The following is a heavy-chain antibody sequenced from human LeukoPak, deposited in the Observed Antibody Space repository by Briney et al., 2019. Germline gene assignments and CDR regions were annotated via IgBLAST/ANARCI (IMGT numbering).Heavy chain of an antibody. V-gene: IGHV1-58*01. Sequence: GASVKVSCKASGFTFTTSAVQWVRQARGQGLEWIGWIVVGGGYINYAQKFQERDTITRDMSTSTAYMELSSLRSEDTAVYYCARDGGGVEGYYMDVWGKGTTVTVSS. CDR1: GFTFTTSA. D-gene: IGHD3-3*01. CDR3: ARDGGGVEGYYMDV. CDR2: IVVGGGYI. J-gene: IGHJ6*03.